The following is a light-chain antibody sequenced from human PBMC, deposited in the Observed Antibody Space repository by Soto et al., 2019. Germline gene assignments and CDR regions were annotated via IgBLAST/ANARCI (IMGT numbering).Light chain of an antibody. V-gene: IGKV3-11*01. CDR2: DVS. CDR1: QSVGNY. Sequence: EIVLTQSPATLSLSLGERATLSCRARQSVGNYLGWYQQRPGQAPRLLISDVSRRATGIPARFSGSGSGTDFTLTISSLEPEDVGVYYCQHRVGGAIFGGGTKVEI. CDR3: QHRVGGAI. J-gene: IGKJ4*01.